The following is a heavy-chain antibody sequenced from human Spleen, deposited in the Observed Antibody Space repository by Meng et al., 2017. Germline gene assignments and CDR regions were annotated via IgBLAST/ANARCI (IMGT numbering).Heavy chain of an antibody. D-gene: IGHD3-10*01. CDR1: GGSFSDYY. V-gene: IGHV4-34*01. Sequence: QGQLQKWEAGLLKPSETLSLTCVVSGGSFSDYYWSWIRQPPGKGLEWIGEINHSGSTNYNPSLKSRVTISVDTSKNQFSLNLSSVTAADTAVYYCAREDYSGSGFWYFDLWGRGTLVTVSS. CDR2: INHSGST. J-gene: IGHJ2*01. CDR3: AREDYSGSGFWYFDL.